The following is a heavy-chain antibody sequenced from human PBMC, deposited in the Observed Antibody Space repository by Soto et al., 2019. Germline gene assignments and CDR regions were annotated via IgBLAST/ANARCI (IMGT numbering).Heavy chain of an antibody. J-gene: IGHJ4*02. CDR1: GDTFNFYS. D-gene: IGHD3-10*01. Sequence: QVQLVKSGAEVKRPGSSVKVSCKASGDTFNFYSINWVRQAPGLGLEWMGRVKPIVSMSNYAQKFQGRVTRTADKSTRTAYMELSSLRAEDTAIYYCASSYGSGYRAFDYWGQGALVTVSS. V-gene: IGHV1-69*02. CDR2: VKPIVSMS. CDR3: ASSYGSGYRAFDY.